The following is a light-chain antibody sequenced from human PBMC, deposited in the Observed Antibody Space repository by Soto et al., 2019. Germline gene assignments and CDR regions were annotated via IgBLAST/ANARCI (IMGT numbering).Light chain of an antibody. Sequence: EIVLTQSPGTLYLSPRERATLSCRARQRVSSSYLAWYQQKPGQAPRLLIYGASSRATGIPDRFSGSGSGTDFTLTISRLEHEDFAVYYCQQYGSSPHTFGQGTKLEIK. J-gene: IGKJ2*01. CDR2: GAS. V-gene: IGKV3-20*01. CDR1: QRVSSSY. CDR3: QQYGSSPHT.